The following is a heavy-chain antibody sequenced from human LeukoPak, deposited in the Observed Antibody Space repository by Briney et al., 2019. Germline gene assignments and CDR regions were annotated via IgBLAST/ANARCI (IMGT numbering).Heavy chain of an antibody. V-gene: IGHV1-18*01. CDR2: INTDNGKT. CDR3: ARDQDNIVVVPAAMAPTDY. CDR1: GYILTNYG. Sequence: ASVKVSCKPSGYILTNYGLSWVRQAPGQGLEWIGWINTDNGKTNYAQKVQGRVTLTTDTSANTAYMDLRSLRSDDTAVYYCARDQDNIVVVPAAMAPTDYWGQGTLVTVSS. D-gene: IGHD2-2*01. J-gene: IGHJ4*02.